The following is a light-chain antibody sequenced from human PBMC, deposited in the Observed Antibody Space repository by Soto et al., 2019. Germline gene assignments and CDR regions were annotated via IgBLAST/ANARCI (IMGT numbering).Light chain of an antibody. CDR1: QSVSSY. J-gene: IGKJ5*01. V-gene: IGKV3-11*01. CDR3: QQRSN. CDR2: DAS. Sequence: EIVLTQSPATLSLSPGERATLSCRASQSVSSYLAWYQQKPGQAPRLLIYDASNTATGIPARFSGSGSGTDFTLTISSLDPEDFAVYYCQQRSNFGQGTRLEIK.